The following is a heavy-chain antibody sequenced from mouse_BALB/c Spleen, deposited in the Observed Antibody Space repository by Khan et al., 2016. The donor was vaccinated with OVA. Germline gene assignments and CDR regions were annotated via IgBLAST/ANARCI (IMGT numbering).Heavy chain of an antibody. V-gene: IGHV1-4*01. CDR3: ARIKKIVATYFDY. J-gene: IGHJ2*01. D-gene: IGHD1-1*01. CDR1: GYTFTSYT. Sequence: VQLQQSGAELARPGASVKMSCKASGYTFTSYTMHWVKQRPGQGLEWIGYINPSSGYTKYNQKFKDKATLTADKSSSTAYMQLSGPTFEDSAVYYCARIKKIVATYFDYWGQGTTLTVSS. CDR2: INPSSGYT.